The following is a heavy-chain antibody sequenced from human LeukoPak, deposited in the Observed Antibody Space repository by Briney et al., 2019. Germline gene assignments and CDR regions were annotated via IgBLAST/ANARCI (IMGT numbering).Heavy chain of an antibody. V-gene: IGHV1-69*04. CDR2: IIPILGIA. CDR3: ARDSEYSSSWGVVVADDYGMDV. D-gene: IGHD6-13*01. Sequence: ASVKVSCKASGGTFSSYAISWVRQAPGQGLEWMGRIIPILGIANYAQKFQGRVTITADKSTSTAYMELSSLRSEDTAVYYCARDSEYSSSWGVVVADDYGMDVWGQGTTVTVSS. J-gene: IGHJ6*02. CDR1: GGTFSSYA.